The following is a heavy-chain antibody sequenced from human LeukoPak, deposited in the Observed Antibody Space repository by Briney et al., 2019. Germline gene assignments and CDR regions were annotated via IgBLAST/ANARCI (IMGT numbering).Heavy chain of an antibody. CDR1: GGSISSHY. CDR2: IYYSGIT. CDR3: ARDNSGGNAGPYYFVY. Sequence: SETLSLTCTDSGGSISSHYWSWIRQPPGEGLEWIGYIYYSGITNYNPSLKSRVTISVDTSKNQFSLKLSSVTAANTAVYYCARDNSGGNAGPYYFVYWGQGTLVTVSS. V-gene: IGHV4-59*11. D-gene: IGHD4-23*01. J-gene: IGHJ4*02.